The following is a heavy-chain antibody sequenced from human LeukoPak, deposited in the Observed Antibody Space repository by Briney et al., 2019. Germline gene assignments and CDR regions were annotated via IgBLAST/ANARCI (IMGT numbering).Heavy chain of an antibody. V-gene: IGHV3-7*02. J-gene: IGHJ4*02. CDR1: GFTFSNYW. CDR2: INQDGSEE. CDR3: ARPYDSNRDHSGYGY. Sequence: PGGSLRLSCATSGFTFSNYWMSWVRQAPGKGLEWVANINQDGSEEYYVDSVRGRFTISRDNAKNSLYLQMNSLRAEDTAVYYCARPYDSNRDHSGYGYWGRGTLVTVSS. D-gene: IGHD5-12*01.